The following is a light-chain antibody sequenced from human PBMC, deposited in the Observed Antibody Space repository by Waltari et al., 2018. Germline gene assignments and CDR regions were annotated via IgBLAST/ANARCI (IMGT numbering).Light chain of an antibody. CDR3: SSYTTSSTVV. V-gene: IGLV2-14*03. CDR2: DVG. J-gene: IGLJ2*01. Sequence: QSALTQPASVSGSPGQSITISCTGTSSDVGGYNSVSWYQKKPGKAPKLMIYDVGNRPSGVSNRFSGSKSGNTASLTISGLQAEDEADYYCSSYTTSSTVVFGGGTKLTVL. CDR1: SSDVGGYNS.